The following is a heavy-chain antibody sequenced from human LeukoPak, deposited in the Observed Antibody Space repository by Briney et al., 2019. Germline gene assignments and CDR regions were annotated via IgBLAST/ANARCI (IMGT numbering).Heavy chain of an antibody. V-gene: IGHV4-4*07. CDR2: IYTSGST. D-gene: IGHD3-10*02. CDR1: GGSISGYY. CDR3: ARYTKFAREVDY. Sequence: AETLSLICSVSGGSISGYYWSWIRQPAGKGLEWIGRIYTSGSTNYNPSLKSRVTMSVDTSKNQFSLKLSYVTAADTAVYYCARYTKFAREVDYWGQGTLVTVSS. J-gene: IGHJ4*02.